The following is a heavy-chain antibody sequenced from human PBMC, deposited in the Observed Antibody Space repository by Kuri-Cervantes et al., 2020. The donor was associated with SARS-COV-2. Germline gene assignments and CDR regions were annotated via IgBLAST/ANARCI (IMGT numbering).Heavy chain of an antibody. CDR2: IYHSGST. V-gene: IGHV4-59*12. CDR3: ASLLRVIVVVDDAFDI. J-gene: IGHJ3*02. Sequence: SETLSLTCSVSGGSISRYYWSWIRQPPGKGLEWIGSIYHSGSTYYNPSLKSLVTKSVDTSKNQFSLKLSSVTAADTAVYYCASLLRVIVVVDDAFDIWGQGTMVTVSS. D-gene: IGHD3-22*01. CDR1: GGSISRYY.